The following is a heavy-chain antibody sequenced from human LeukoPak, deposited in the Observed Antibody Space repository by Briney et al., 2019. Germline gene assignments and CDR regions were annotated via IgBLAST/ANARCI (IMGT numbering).Heavy chain of an antibody. CDR2: IKPDGSEK. CDR3: ARGGGTFDN. Sequence: GGSLRLSCVASAFTFSSSWMNWVRQAPGKGLEWVATIKPDGSEKYYVDSVKGRFTFSRDNAKNSLYLQMNSLRAEDTAVYYCARGGGTFDNWGQGTLVTVS. D-gene: IGHD2-15*01. CDR1: AFTFSSSW. V-gene: IGHV3-7*05. J-gene: IGHJ4*02.